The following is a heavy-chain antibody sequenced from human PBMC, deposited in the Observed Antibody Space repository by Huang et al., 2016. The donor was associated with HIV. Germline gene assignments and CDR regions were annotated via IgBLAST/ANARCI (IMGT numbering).Heavy chain of an antibody. V-gene: IGHV1-69*13. Sequence: QVQLLQSGAEVKKPGSSVKVSCKASGGPFRSYSIAWVRQAPGQGLEWMTRLSPVFDSPNYAQKLQGRVRVTADESTSTVYMELRDLRPDDTAVYFWARGSLEYSVSSSLDYWGQGTHVTVSS. J-gene: IGHJ4*02. CDR3: ARGSLEYSVSSSLDY. CDR1: GGPFRSYS. D-gene: IGHD4-4*01. CDR2: LSPVFDSP.